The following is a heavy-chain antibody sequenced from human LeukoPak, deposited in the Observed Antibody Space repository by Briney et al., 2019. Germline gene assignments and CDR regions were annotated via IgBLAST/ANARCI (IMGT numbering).Heavy chain of an antibody. CDR3: ARSSISSSFPYYYYYYYMDV. V-gene: IGHV4-59*12. CDR2: IYYSGST. CDR1: GGSISSYY. J-gene: IGHJ6*03. D-gene: IGHD6-6*01. Sequence: SETLSLTCTVSGGSISSYYWSWIRQPPGKGLEWIGYIYYSGSTYYNPSLKSRVTISVDTSKNQFSLKLSSVTAADTAVYYCARSSISSSFPYYYYYYYMDVWGKGTTVTVSS.